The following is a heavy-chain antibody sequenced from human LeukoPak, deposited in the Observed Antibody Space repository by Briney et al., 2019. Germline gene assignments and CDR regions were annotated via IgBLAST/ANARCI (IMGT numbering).Heavy chain of an antibody. V-gene: IGHV4-38-2*02. CDR1: GYSISTGYY. J-gene: IGHJ4*02. CDR2: IYYSGSS. Sequence: SETLSLTCIVSGYSISTGYYWAWIRQPPGKGLEWIGSIYYSGSSFDNPALKSRVTISVDTSKNQFSLKLSSVTAADTAVYYCARHRSGWLQSSFDYWGQGTLVTVSS. D-gene: IGHD5-24*01. CDR3: ARHRSGWLQSSFDY.